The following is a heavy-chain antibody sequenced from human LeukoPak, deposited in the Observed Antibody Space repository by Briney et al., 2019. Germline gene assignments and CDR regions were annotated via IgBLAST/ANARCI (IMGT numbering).Heavy chain of an antibody. J-gene: IGHJ4*02. Sequence: PGGSLRLSCAASGFTFSSYGMHWVRQAPGKGLEWVAVIWYDGSNKYYADSVKGRFTISRDNSKNTLYLQMNSLRAEDTAVYYCARDQIYGSGSYLDYWGQGTLVTVSS. V-gene: IGHV3-33*01. CDR3: ARDQIYGSGSYLDY. CDR1: GFTFSSYG. CDR2: IWYDGSNK. D-gene: IGHD3-10*01.